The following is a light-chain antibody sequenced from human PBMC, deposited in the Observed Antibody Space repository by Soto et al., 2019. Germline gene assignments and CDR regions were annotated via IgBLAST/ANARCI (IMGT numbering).Light chain of an antibody. CDR2: GDN. CDR1: SSDIGSYSF. Sequence: QSALTQPASVSGSPGQSITISCTGTSSDIGSYSFVSWYQQIAGKAPKLMIYGDNQRPSGISDRFSGSKSGNTASLTISGLQAGDEADYYCCSYAGSSTLYVFGTGTKLTVL. CDR3: CSYAGSSTLYV. J-gene: IGLJ1*01. V-gene: IGLV2-23*01.